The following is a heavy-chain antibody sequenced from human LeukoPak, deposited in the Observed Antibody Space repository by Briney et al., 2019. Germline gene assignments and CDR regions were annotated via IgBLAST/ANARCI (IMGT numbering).Heavy chain of an antibody. J-gene: IGHJ4*02. Sequence: ASVKVSCKASGYTFTGYYMHWVRQAPGQGLEWMGWINPNSGGTNYAQKFQGRVTMTRDTSISTAYMELSRLRSDDTAVYYCARDHSSSSQLFDYWGQGTLVTASS. V-gene: IGHV1-2*02. CDR1: GYTFTGYY. CDR3: ARDHSSSSQLFDY. CDR2: INPNSGGT. D-gene: IGHD6-13*01.